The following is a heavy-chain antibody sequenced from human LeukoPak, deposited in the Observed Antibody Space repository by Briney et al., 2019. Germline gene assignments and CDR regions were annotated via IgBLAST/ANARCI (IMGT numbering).Heavy chain of an antibody. CDR2: IYYSGST. V-gene: IGHV4-39*01. D-gene: IGHD3-9*01. CDR1: GGSISSSSYY. J-gene: IGHJ4*02. CDR3: ARQEAVSILDY. Sequence: SETLSLTCTVSGGSISSSSYYWGWIRQPPGKGLEWIGSIYYSGSTYYNPSLKSRVTISVDTSKNQFSLKLSSVTAADTAVYYCARQEAVSILDYWGQGTLVTVSS.